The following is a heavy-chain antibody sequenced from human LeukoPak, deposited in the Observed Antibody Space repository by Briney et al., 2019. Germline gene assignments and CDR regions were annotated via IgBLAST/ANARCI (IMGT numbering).Heavy chain of an antibody. J-gene: IGHJ6*03. CDR1: GFTFSSYS. V-gene: IGHV3-21*01. Sequence: PGGSLRLSCAASGFTFSSYSMNWVRQAPGKGLEWVSSISSSSSYIYYADSVKGRFTISRDNAKNSLYLQMNSLRAEDTAVYYCARDSEQLVFYYYYYMDVWGKGTTVTVSS. CDR3: ARDSEQLVFYYYYYMDV. CDR2: ISSSSSYI. D-gene: IGHD6-6*01.